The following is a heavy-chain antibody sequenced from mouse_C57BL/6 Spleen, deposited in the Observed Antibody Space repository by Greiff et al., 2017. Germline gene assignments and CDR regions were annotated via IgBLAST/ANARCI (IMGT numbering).Heavy chain of an antibody. CDR3: AREAKSRQPFAY. D-gene: IGHD3-2*01. J-gene: IGHJ3*01. CDR1: GYTFTSYW. CDR2: IDPSDSYT. V-gene: IGHV1-59*01. Sequence: QVQLQQPGAELVRPGTSVKLSCKASGYTFTSYWMHWVKQRPGQGLEWIGVIDPSDSYTNYNQKFKGKATLTVDTSSSTAYMQLSSLTSEDSAVYYCAREAKSRQPFAYWGQGTLVTVSA.